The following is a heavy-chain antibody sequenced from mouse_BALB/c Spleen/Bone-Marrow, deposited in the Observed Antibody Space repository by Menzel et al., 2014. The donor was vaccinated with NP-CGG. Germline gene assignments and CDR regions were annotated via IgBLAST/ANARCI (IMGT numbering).Heavy chain of an antibody. CDR1: GYAFTNYW. V-gene: IGHV1-63*01. CDR2: IYPGSGNT. J-gene: IGHJ2*01. Sequence: VQLQQPGTELVRPGTSVKISCKASGYAFTNYWLGWVKQRPGHGLEWIGDIYPGSGNTYYNEKFKGKATLTADKSSSTAYMQLSGLTSEDSAVYFCTRRRSLDYWGQGTTLTVSS. CDR3: TRRRSLDY.